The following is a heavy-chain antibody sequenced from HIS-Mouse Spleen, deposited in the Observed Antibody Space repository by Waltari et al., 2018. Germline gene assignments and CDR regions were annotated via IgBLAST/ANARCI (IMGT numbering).Heavy chain of an antibody. J-gene: IGHJ4*02. CDR3: ARAPTSTVTFDY. V-gene: IGHV3-53*01. D-gene: IGHD4-17*01. CDR2: IYSGGST. CDR1: GFTVSSNY. Sequence: EVQLVESGGGLIQPGGSLRLSCAASGFTVSSNYMSWVRQAPGKGLGWVSGIYSGGSTYYADSVKGRFTISRDNSKNTLYLQMNSLRAEDTAVYYCARAPTSTVTFDYWGQGTLVTVSS.